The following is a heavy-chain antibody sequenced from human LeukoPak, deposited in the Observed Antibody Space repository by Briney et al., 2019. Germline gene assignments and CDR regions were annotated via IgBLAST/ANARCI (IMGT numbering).Heavy chain of an antibody. CDR2: FIPAFNTA. V-gene: IGHV1-69*05. CDR1: GDTFDTYT. J-gene: IGHJ3*02. D-gene: IGHD7-27*01. Sequence: SVKVSCKASGDTFDTYTISWVRQVPGQGLEWMGGFIPAFNTAHYARKFQGRVTITMDASTTADFMEMSSLRFEDTAVYYCVRDKGLTGDTCAFDIWGQGTMVTVSS. CDR3: VRDKGLTGDTCAFDI.